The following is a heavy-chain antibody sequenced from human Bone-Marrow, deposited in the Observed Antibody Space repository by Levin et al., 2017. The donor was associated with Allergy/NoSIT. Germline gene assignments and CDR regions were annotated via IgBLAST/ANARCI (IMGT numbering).Heavy chain of an antibody. CDR1: GFTFRTSW. CDR3: ASDMAYSFIN. V-gene: IGHV3-74*03. CDR2: IRGDGSYM. D-gene: IGHD2-15*01. J-gene: IGHJ4*01. Sequence: PGGSLRLSCVASGFTFRTSWMHWVRQAPGKGLEWVSHIRGDGSYMTYADSVKGRLTISRDNAKNTLYLQMGSLRVEDTAVYYCASDMAYSFINWGHGTPVTVSS.